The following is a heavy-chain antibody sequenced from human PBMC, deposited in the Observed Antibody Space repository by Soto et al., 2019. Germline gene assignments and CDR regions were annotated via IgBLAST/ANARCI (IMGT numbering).Heavy chain of an antibody. D-gene: IGHD1-7*01. CDR1: GGTFSSYA. V-gene: IGHV1-69*05. CDR2: IIPIFGTA. CDR3: AYSRVGTTVSRGGGIDFDL. Sequence: QVQLVQSGAEVKKPGSSVKVSCKASGGTFSSYAISWVRQAPGQGLEWMGGIIPIFGTAKYAQKFQGRVTITSTESRSKANNALCSLRTEHTAVYSCAYSRVGTTVSRGGGIDFDLWGRGTLVTVSS. J-gene: IGHJ2*01.